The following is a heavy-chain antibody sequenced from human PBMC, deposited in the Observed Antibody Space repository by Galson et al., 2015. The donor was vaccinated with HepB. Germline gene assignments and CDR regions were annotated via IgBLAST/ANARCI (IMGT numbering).Heavy chain of an antibody. CDR1: GYTFIGSY. V-gene: IGHV1-2*02. J-gene: IGHJ3*02. D-gene: IGHD2-15*01. Sequence: SVKVSCKASGYTFIGSYMHWVRQAPGQGLEWMGWINPNSGVTNYAQKFQGRVTMTGDTSITTAYMELSRLTSDDTAVYYCAREEIVVLVAATRDAFDIWGQGTMLTVSS. CDR2: INPNSGVT. CDR3: AREEIVVLVAATRDAFDI.